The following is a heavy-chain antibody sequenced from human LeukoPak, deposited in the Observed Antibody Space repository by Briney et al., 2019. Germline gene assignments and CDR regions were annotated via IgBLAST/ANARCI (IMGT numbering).Heavy chain of an antibody. V-gene: IGHV4-59*01. CDR1: GGSISSYY. CDR2: IYYSGST. J-gene: IGHJ3*02. CDR3: ARDKTYYDFWCGYPDDAFDI. Sequence: SETLSLTCTVSGGSISSYYWSWIRQPPGKGLEWIGYIYYSGSTNYNPSLKSRVTISVDTSKNQFSLKLSSVTAADTAVYYCARDKTYYDFWCGYPDDAFDIWGQGTMVTVSS. D-gene: IGHD3-3*01.